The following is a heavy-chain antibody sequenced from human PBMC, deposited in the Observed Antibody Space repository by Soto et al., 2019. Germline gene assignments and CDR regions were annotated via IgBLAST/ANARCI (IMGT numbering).Heavy chain of an antibody. CDR2: IYYSGNT. Sequence: NPSETLSLTCTVSGGSISGGDYYWTWIRQPPGKGLEWIGYIYYSGNTYYNPSLKSRITMSVDTSKNQFSLNLNSVAAADTAVYYCARQRVWNFYDTSGYLDSWGQGTPVTVSS. D-gene: IGHD3-22*01. J-gene: IGHJ4*02. CDR1: GGSISGGDYY. CDR3: ARQRVWNFYDTSGYLDS. V-gene: IGHV4-30-4*01.